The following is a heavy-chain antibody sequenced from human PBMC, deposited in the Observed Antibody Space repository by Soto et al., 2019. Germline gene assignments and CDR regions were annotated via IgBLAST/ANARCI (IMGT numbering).Heavy chain of an antibody. Sequence: GESLKISCVGSGFSFSRYTVGWVRQGPGKGLEWMGVIHPGDSDTIYSPSFQGQVTISADKSISTAYLQWSSLKASDTAMYYCTLSYGDSYYYYYGMDVWGQGTTVTVSS. CDR2: IHPGDSDT. D-gene: IGHD4-17*01. CDR3: TLSYGDSYYYYYGMDV. J-gene: IGHJ6*02. V-gene: IGHV5-51*01. CDR1: GFSFSRYT.